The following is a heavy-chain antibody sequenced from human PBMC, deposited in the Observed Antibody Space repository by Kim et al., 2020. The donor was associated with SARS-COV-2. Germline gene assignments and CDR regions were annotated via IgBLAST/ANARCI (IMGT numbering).Heavy chain of an antibody. CDR3: ATERRATFDP. CDR2: T. Sequence: TYYAGAAKGRISITRENSKNTLYLQMNNLRAEDTAVYYWATERRATFDPWGQGTLVTVSS. V-gene: IGHV3-23*01. J-gene: IGHJ5*02.